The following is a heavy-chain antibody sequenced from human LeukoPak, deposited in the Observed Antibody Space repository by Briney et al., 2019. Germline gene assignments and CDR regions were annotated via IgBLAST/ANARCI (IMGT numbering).Heavy chain of an antibody. Sequence: GGSLRLSCAVSGFTFSTYWMRWVRQAPGKGLVWVSRIKSGGSTNYADSVKGRFTISRDNAKNTVSLQMNSLRPEDTGVYYCARAPSEIGGYYPEYFRHWGQGTLVTVSS. CDR3: ARAPSEIGGYYPEYFRH. J-gene: IGHJ1*01. CDR1: GFTFSTYW. V-gene: IGHV3-74*01. CDR2: IKSGGST. D-gene: IGHD3-22*01.